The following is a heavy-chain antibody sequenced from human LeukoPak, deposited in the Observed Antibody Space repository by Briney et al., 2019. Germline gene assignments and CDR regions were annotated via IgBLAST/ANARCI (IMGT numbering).Heavy chain of an antibody. CDR2: ISTSGST. J-gene: IGHJ4*02. CDR1: GGSISSGSNY. D-gene: IGHD5-24*01. CDR3: ARVEAATTNPRFDY. V-gene: IGHV4-61*02. Sequence: SETLSLTCTVSGGSISSGSNYWSWIRQPAGKGLEWIGRISTSGSTNYNPSLKSRVTMSVDTSKNQFSLELNSVTAADMAVYYCARVEAATTNPRFDYWGQGTLVTVSS.